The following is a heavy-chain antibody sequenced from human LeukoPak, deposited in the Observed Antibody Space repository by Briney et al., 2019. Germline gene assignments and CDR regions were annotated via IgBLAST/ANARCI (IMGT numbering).Heavy chain of an antibody. V-gene: IGHV4-34*01. CDR1: GGSFSGYY. CDR2: INHSGST. J-gene: IGHJ3*02. Sequence: PSETLSLTCAVYGGSFSGYYWSWIRQPPGKGLEWIGEINHSGSTNYNPSLKGRVTMSVDTSKNQFSLKPSSVTAADTAVYYCARDGGEWNYAAAFDIWGQGTMVTVSS. D-gene: IGHD1-7*01. CDR3: ARDGGEWNYAAAFDI.